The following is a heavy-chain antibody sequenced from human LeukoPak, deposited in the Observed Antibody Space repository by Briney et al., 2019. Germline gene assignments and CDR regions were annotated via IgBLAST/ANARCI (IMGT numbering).Heavy chain of an antibody. CDR1: GYTFTGYY. Sequence: GASVKVSCKASGYTFTGYYMHWVRQAPGQGLEWMGWINPNSGGTNYAQKCQGRVTMTRDTSISTAYMELSRLRSDDTDVYYCARDTHNWKIDYWGQGTLVTVSS. D-gene: IGHD1-20*01. CDR2: INPNSGGT. J-gene: IGHJ4*02. V-gene: IGHV1-2*02. CDR3: ARDTHNWKIDY.